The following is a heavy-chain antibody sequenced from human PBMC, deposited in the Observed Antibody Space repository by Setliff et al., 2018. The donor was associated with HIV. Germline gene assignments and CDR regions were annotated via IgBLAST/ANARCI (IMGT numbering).Heavy chain of an antibody. CDR1: GGSFSTYY. Sequence: PSETLSLTCTVSGGSFSTYYWSWIRQPAGEGPEYIGRVHSTGTTIYNPSLKSRVTMSVDASKNLVSLNLNSVTAADTAIYYCARGVARQVVIDRWFDPWGQGTPVTVSS. V-gene: IGHV4-4*07. CDR2: VHSTGTT. D-gene: IGHD2-21*01. CDR3: ARGVARQVVIDRWFDP. J-gene: IGHJ5*02.